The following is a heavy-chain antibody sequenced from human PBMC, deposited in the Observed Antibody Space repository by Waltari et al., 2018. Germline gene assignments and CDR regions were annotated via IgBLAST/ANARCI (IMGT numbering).Heavy chain of an antibody. D-gene: IGHD6-6*01. CDR1: GFTFTDYY. Sequence: DVQLVQSGAEVKKPRATVQISCKISGFTFTDYYIHWVQQAPGKGIKWVGLMDAEDGKTVYEGKFRGRVTISADTLTDTAFMEVYTLRSDDTAFYYCAAGREQLAHFDHWGQGTLVTVSS. J-gene: IGHJ4*02. V-gene: IGHV1-69-2*01. CDR2: MDAEDGKT. CDR3: AAGREQLAHFDH.